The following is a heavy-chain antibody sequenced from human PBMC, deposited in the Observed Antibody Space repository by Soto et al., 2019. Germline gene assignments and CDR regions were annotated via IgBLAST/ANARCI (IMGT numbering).Heavy chain of an antibody. V-gene: IGHV3-64D*06. CDR3: VRASEPHPYGSGSYPPY. Sequence: GGSLRLSCSASGFTFSNSAMHWVRQTPGRGLQYLAFINSNGRNKFYGDSVKGRFTVSRDNAKNTLYLQMSSLRVDDTARYFCVRASEPHPYGSGSYPPYWGPGTQVTVSS. CDR2: INSNGRNK. J-gene: IGHJ4*01. D-gene: IGHD3-10*01. CDR1: GFTFSNSA.